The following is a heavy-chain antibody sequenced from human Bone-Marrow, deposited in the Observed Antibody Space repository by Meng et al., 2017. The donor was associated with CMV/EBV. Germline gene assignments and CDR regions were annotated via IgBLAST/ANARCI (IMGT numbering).Heavy chain of an antibody. CDR2: IRSKTYGGTT. CDR3: ARDRMMFGLDV. V-gene: IGHV3-49*04. J-gene: IGHJ6*02. Sequence: GESLKISCTTSGFTFGDYTMSWVRQAPGKGLEWVGFIRSKTYGGTTQYAASVKGRFTISRDDSKTIAYLQMNSLKTEDTAVYYCARDRMMFGLDVWGQGPTVTVSS. CDR1: GFTFGDYT. D-gene: IGHD3-10*02.